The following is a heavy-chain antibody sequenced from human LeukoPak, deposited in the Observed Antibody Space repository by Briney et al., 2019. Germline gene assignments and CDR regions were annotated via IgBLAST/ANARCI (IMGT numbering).Heavy chain of an antibody. Sequence: GGSLRLSCAASGFTFSSYAMSWVRQAPGKGLEGVSVISGGGGSTYYADSVKGRFTISRDNSKNTLYLQMNSLRAEDTAVYHCATSTVTTYYFDYWGQGTLVTVSS. V-gene: IGHV3-23*01. D-gene: IGHD4-17*01. CDR1: GFTFSSYA. J-gene: IGHJ4*02. CDR2: ISGGGGST. CDR3: ATSTVTTYYFDY.